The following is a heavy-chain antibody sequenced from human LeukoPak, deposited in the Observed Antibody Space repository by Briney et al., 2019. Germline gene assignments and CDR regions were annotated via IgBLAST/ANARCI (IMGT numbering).Heavy chain of an antibody. CDR3: ARGALISSGYYPRAYFDY. CDR2: INHSGST. V-gene: IGHV4-34*01. J-gene: IGHJ4*02. D-gene: IGHD3-22*01. Sequence: PSETLSLTCAVYGGSFSGCYWSWIRQPPARGLEWIVEINHSGSTIYSPSLKSRVTISVDTSKTQFSLKLSSVTAADTALYDCARGALISSGYYPRAYFDYWGQGTLVSVSS. CDR1: GGSFSGCY.